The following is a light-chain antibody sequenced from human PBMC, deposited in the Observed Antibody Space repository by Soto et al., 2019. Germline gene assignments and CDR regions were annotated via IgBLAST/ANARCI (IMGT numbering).Light chain of an antibody. CDR1: SSDVGGFNN. CDR3: DSYTSSSTDV. V-gene: IGLV2-14*03. Sequence: QSVLTQPASVSGSPGQSITISCTGTSSDVGGFNNVSWYQQHPGKAPKLMIYDVTNRPSGVSYRFSGSKSGNTASLTISGLQAEDEADYYCDSYTSSSTDVFGPGTKLTVL. CDR2: DVT. J-gene: IGLJ1*01.